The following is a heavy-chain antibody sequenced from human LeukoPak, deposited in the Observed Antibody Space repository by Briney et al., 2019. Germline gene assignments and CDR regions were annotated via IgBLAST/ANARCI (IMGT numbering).Heavy chain of an antibody. CDR1: GGSFSGYY. V-gene: IGHV4-34*01. CDR2: INHSGST. J-gene: IGHJ4*02. D-gene: IGHD3-10*01. Sequence: SETLSLTCAVYGGSFSGYYWSWIRQPPGKGLEWIGEINHSGSTNYNPSLKSRVTISVDTSKNQFSLKLSSVTAADTAVYYCAREDGSGSYSLDYWGQGTLVTVSS. CDR3: AREDGSGSYSLDY.